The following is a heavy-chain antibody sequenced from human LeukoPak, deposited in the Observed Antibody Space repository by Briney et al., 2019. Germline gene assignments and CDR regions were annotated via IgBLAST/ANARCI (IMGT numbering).Heavy chain of an antibody. CDR1: GGSISSSSYY. Sequence: PSETLSLTCTVSGGSISSSSYYWGWIRQPPGEGLEWIGSIYYSGSTYYNPSLKSRHTISLDTPKTQFYLNLSSVTAADTAVYYCARQRPTAARPLHYWPQRTLHPLPS. CDR2: IYYSGST. V-gene: IGHV4-39*01. D-gene: IGHD6-6*01. CDR3: ARQRPTAARPLHY. J-gene: IGHJ4*02.